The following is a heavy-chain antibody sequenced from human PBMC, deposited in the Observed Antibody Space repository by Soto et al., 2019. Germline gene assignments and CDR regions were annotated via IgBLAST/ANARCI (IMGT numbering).Heavy chain of an antibody. D-gene: IGHD1-26*01. CDR3: VRVWEPGYGMDV. V-gene: IGHV1-69*13. J-gene: IGHJ6*02. CDR1: GGTFSSYA. Sequence: ASVKVSCKASGGTFSSYAISWVRQAPGQGLEWMGGIIPIFGTANYAQKFQGRVTITADESTSTAYMELSSLRSEDTAVYYCVRVWEPGYGMDVWGQGTTVTVSS. CDR2: IIPIFGTA.